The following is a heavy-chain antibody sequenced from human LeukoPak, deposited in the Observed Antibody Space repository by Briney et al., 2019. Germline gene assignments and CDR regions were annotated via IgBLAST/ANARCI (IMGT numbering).Heavy chain of an antibody. CDR1: GYSFTRYW. CDR3: ARHQYYYDSSGYHYYFDY. J-gene: IGHJ4*02. V-gene: IGHV5-51*01. CDR2: IYPGDSDT. D-gene: IGHD3-22*01. Sequence: GESLKISCKGSGYSFTRYWIGWVRQMPGKGLEWMGIIYPGDSDTRYSPSFQGQVTISADKSISTAYLQWSSLKASDTAMYYCARHQYYYDSSGYHYYFDYWGQGTLVTVSS.